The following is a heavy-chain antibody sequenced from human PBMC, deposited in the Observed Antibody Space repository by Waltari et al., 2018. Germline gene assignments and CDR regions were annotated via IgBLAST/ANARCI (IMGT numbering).Heavy chain of an antibody. Sequence: QVQLVQSGAEVKKPGASVKVSCKASGYTFTGYYMHWVRQAPRQGREWMGWINPNRGVTNYAQKFQGRVTMTRDTSISTAYMERSRLRSDDTAVYYCAREEDYWGQGTLVTVSS. CDR3: AREEDY. CDR2: INPNRGVT. V-gene: IGHV1-2*02. J-gene: IGHJ4*02. CDR1: GYTFTGYY.